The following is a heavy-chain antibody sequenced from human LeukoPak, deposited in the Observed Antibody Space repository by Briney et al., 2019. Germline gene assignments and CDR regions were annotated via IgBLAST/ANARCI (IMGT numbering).Heavy chain of an antibody. D-gene: IGHD1-26*01. CDR2: TYYSETT. Sequence: PSESLSLTCTVSGGSITSSGYYWGWTRPPPGNGLEGFTSTYYSETTYYNQSLNSPATISEAPSKPQLTRMLSSLTAADTAVYCARHEYSVSYYGLSWFDPWGQATPVTVSS. CDR1: GGSITSSGYY. CDR3: ARHEYSVSYYGLSWFDP. V-gene: IGHV4-39*01. J-gene: IGHJ5*01.